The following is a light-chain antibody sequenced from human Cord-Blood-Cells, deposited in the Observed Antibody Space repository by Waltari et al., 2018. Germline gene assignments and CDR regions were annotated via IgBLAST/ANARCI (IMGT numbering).Light chain of an antibody. V-gene: IGKV1-39*01. J-gene: IGKJ1*01. CDR1: HSISSY. Sequence: DIQMTQSPSSLPASVGDRFTITCRASHSISSYLNWYQQKPGNAPKLLIYAASSLQSGVPSRFSGSGSRTDFTLTISSLQPEDFATYYCQQSYSTPQTFGQGTKVEIK. CDR2: AAS. CDR3: QQSYSTPQT.